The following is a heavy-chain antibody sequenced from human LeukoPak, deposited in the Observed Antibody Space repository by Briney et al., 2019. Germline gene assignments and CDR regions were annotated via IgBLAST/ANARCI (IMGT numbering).Heavy chain of an antibody. CDR1: GFTFSRYS. CDR3: ARVPYSDNYHFDY. CDR2: ISTGSSYI. J-gene: IGHJ4*02. D-gene: IGHD1-26*01. Sequence: GGSLRLSCAASGFTFSRYSMNWVRQTPGKGLEWVSSISTGSSYIYYADSVKGRFTISRDNAKSSLYLQMNSLRAEDTAVYYCARVPYSDNYHFDYWGQGTLVTVSS. V-gene: IGHV3-21*01.